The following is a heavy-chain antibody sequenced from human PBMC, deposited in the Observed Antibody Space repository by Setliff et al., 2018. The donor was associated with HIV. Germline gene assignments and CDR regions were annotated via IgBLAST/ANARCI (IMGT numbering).Heavy chain of an antibody. J-gene: IGHJ6*03. V-gene: IGHV1-8*02. CDR1: GGTFSSYA. Sequence: GASVKVSCKASGGTFSSYAISWVRQAPGQGLEWIGWMNTNSGNTGYAQKFQVRVTMTRNTSTGTVYMELSSLRSEDTAVYYCARIGRTPYYYYYMDVWGKGTTVTVSS. CDR2: MNTNSGNT. CDR3: ARIGRTPYYYYYMDV. D-gene: IGHD2-15*01.